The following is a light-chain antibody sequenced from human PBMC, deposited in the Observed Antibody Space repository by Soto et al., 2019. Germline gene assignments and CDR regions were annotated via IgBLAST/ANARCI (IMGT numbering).Light chain of an antibody. J-gene: IGKJ4*01. CDR3: QQLNSYPPT. CDR1: QGISSY. CDR2: AAS. V-gene: IGKV1-9*01. Sequence: ILLTQSPSSLSASVGDRVTITCRASQGISSYLAWYQQKPGKAPKLLIYAASTLQSGVPSRFSGSGSGTDFTLTISRLQPEDFATYYCQQLNSYPPTFGGGTKVEIK.